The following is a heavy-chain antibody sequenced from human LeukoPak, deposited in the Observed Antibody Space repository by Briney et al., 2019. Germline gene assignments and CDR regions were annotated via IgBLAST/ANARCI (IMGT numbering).Heavy chain of an antibody. CDR2: IDTNTGAT. V-gene: IGHV1-2*02. J-gene: IGHJ4*02. CDR3: ASEAFCAGGSCNVQRVAS. Sequence: ASVKVSCKASGYTFTAYYIHWVRQAPGQGLEWMGWIDTNTGATKYAQKFQGRVTVTRDTSTGTAYMELSSLISGDTALYYCASEAFCAGGSCNVQRVASWGPGTLVTVSS. D-gene: IGHD2-8*02. CDR1: GYTFTAYY.